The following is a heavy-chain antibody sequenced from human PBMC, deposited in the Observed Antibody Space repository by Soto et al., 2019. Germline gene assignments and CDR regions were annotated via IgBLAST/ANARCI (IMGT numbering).Heavy chain of an antibody. J-gene: IGHJ5*02. V-gene: IGHV5-51*01. CDR2: IYPGDSDT. D-gene: IGHD1-20*01. CDR1: GYSFTSYW. CDR3: ARQYNWKRKWFDP. Sequence: GESLKISRKGSGYSFTSYWIGWVRQMPGKGLEWMGIIYPGDSDTRYSPSFQGQVTISADKSISTAYLQWSSLKASDTAMYYCARQYNWKRKWFDPWGQGTLVTVSS.